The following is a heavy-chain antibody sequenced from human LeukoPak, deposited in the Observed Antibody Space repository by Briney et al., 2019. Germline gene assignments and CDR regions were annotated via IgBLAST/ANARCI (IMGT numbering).Heavy chain of an antibody. CDR3: ARVGTTYYYGSGSYQFDY. D-gene: IGHD3-10*01. V-gene: IGHV4-59*01. J-gene: IGHJ4*02. CDR2: IFYTGNT. CDR1: GGSMTNYY. Sequence: SETLSLTCTVSGGSMTNYYWSWIRQTPGKGLEWIGYIFYTGNTNYSPPLKSRLTISVDTSKNQFSLKLSSVTAADTAVYYCARVGTTYYYGSGSYQFDYWGQGTLVTVSS.